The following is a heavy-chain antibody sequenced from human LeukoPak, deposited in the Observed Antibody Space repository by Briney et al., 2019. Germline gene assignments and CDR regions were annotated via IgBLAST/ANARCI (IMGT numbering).Heavy chain of an antibody. CDR1: GGSFSGYY. V-gene: IGHV4-34*01. J-gene: IGHJ4*02. Sequence: PSETLSLTCAVYGGSFSGYYWSWIRQPPGKGLEWIGEINHSGSIDYNPSLKSRVTISVDTSKNQFSLKLSSVTAADTAVYYCARANDYYDSSGSFVFDYWGQGTLVTVSS. CDR2: INHSGSI. D-gene: IGHD3-22*01. CDR3: ARANDYYDSSGSFVFDY.